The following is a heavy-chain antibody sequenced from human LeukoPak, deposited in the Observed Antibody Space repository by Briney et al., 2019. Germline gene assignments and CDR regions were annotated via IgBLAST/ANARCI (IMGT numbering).Heavy chain of an antibody. CDR2: IYWDDDK. V-gene: IGHV2-5*02. CDR3: AHRTDDYGDYVFDY. CDR1: GFSLSTSGVG. D-gene: IGHD4-17*01. Sequence: SGPTLVKPTQTLTLTCTFSGFSLSTSGVGVGWIRQPPGNALEGLALIYWDDDKRYSPSLKSRLTITKDTSKNQLVLTMTNMDPVDTATYYCAHRTDDYGDYVFDYWGQGTLVTVSS. J-gene: IGHJ4*02.